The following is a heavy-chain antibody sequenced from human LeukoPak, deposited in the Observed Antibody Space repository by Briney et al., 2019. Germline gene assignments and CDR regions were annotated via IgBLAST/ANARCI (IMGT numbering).Heavy chain of an antibody. Sequence: SETLSLTCAVSGYSISSGYYWGWIRQPPGKGLECIGSIYHSGSTYYNPSLKSRVTISVDTSKNQFSLKLSSVTAADTAVYYCARAATVTGTTNVDYWGQGTLVTVSS. D-gene: IGHD1-20*01. V-gene: IGHV4-38-2*01. CDR1: GYSISSGYY. CDR3: ARAATVTGTTNVDY. CDR2: IYHSGST. J-gene: IGHJ4*02.